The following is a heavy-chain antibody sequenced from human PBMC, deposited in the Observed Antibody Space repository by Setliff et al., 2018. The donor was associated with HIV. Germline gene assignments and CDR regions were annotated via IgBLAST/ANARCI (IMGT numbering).Heavy chain of an antibody. CDR2: INPSGGST. J-gene: IGHJ4*02. V-gene: IGHV1-46*01. CDR3: ARSPRYSSGWYDSYFDQ. D-gene: IGHD6-19*01. CDR1: GYTFTSYY. Sequence: ASVKVSCKASGYTFTSYYMHWVRQAPGQGLEWMGIINPSGGSTSYAQKFQGRVTMTRDTSTSTAYMELSRLRSDDTAVYYCARSPRYSSGWYDSYFDQWGQGTLVTVSS.